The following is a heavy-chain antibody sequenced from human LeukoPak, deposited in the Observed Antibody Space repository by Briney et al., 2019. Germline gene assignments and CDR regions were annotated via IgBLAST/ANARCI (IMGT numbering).Heavy chain of an antibody. Sequence: GGSLRLSCAASGFTFSRYAMSWVRQAPGKGLEWVSAISGSGGSTYYADSVKGRFTISRDNSKNTLYLQMNSLRAEDTAIYYCAKGPPYSSSWYVKDYWGQGTLVTVSS. CDR1: GFTFSRYA. CDR3: AKGPPYSSSWYVKDY. J-gene: IGHJ4*02. D-gene: IGHD6-13*01. CDR2: ISGSGGST. V-gene: IGHV3-23*01.